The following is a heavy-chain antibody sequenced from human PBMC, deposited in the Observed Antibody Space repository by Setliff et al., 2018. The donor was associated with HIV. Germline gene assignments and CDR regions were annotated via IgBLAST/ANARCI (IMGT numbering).Heavy chain of an antibody. CDR2: IYNSGGT. V-gene: IGHV4-59*08. CDR3: TKGRLGQADY. J-gene: IGHJ4*02. Sequence: SETLSLTCTVSGGSMSSYFWSWIRQSPGKGLEWIGYIYNSGGTNYNPSLKSRVTISLDTSKNHVSLRLNSVTAADTAVYFCTKGRLGQADYWGQGTLVTVSS. D-gene: IGHD4-17*01. CDR1: GGSMSSYF.